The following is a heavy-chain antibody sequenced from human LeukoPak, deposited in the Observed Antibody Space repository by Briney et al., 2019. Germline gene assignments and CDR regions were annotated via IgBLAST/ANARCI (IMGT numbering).Heavy chain of an antibody. D-gene: IGHD6-13*01. V-gene: IGHV1-2*02. CDR1: GYTFTAYY. CDR2: INPNSGGT. J-gene: IGHJ4*02. Sequence: GASVKVSCKASGYTFTAYYMHWVRQAPGQGLEWMGWINPNSGGTDFAQILQGRVTMTRDTSISTAYMELTSLRSDDTAVYYCARMSTSWYADYWGQGTLVTVSS. CDR3: ARMSTSWYADY.